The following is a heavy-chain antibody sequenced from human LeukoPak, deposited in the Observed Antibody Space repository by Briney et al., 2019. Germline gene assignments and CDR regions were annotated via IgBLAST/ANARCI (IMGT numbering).Heavy chain of an antibody. CDR2: IYYSGST. CDR3: ARTLWYCSSTSCYPIDAAYYFDN. V-gene: IGHV4-38-2*01. J-gene: IGHJ4*02. Sequence: PGGSLRLSCAASGFTFSDYYMSWIRQAPGKVLEWVGSIYYSGSTYYSPSLKSRVTISVDTSNNQFSLKLSSVTAADTAVYYCARTLWYCSSTSCYPIDAAYYFDNWGQGTLVTVSS. CDR1: GFTFSDYY. D-gene: IGHD2-2*01.